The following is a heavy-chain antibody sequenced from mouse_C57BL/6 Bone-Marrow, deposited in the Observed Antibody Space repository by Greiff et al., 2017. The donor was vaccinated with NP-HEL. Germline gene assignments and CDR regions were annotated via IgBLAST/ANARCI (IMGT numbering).Heavy chain of an antibody. Sequence: EVQLQQSGPELVKPGASVKISCKASGYTFTDYYMNWVKQSHGKSLEWIGDINPNNGGTSYNQKFKGKATLTVDKSSSTAYMELRSLTSEDSAVYYCAIYGNYLFDYWGQGTTLTVSS. D-gene: IGHD2-1*01. CDR1: GYTFTDYY. V-gene: IGHV1-26*01. CDR3: AIYGNYLFDY. J-gene: IGHJ2*01. CDR2: INPNNGGT.